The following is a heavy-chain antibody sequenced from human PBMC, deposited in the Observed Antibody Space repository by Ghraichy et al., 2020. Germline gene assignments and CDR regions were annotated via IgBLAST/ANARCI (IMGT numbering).Heavy chain of an antibody. D-gene: IGHD5-18*01. J-gene: IGHJ6*03. V-gene: IGHV3-64D*06. CDR2: ISSNGGST. Sequence: GGSLRLSCSASGFTFSSYAMHWVRQAPGKGLEYVSAISSNGGSTYYADSVKGRFTISRDNSKNTLYLQMSSLRAEDTAVYYCVKEMGESGYSYGYDYYYYYMDVWGKGTTVTVSS. CDR3: VKEMGESGYSYGYDYYYYYMDV. CDR1: GFTFSSYA.